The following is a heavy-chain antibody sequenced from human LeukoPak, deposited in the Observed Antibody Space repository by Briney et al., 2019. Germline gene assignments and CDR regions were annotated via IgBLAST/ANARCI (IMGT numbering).Heavy chain of an antibody. J-gene: IGHJ4*02. CDR3: ARAGVVEGLYLLWDY. Sequence: SVNVSCKASGGTFSSYAISWVRQAPGQGLEWMGRIIPILGIANYAQKFQGRVTITADKSTSTAYVELSSLRSEDTAVYYCARAGVVEGLYLLWDYWGQGTLVTVSS. CDR2: IIPILGIA. V-gene: IGHV1-69*04. CDR1: GGTFSSYA. D-gene: IGHD3-3*01.